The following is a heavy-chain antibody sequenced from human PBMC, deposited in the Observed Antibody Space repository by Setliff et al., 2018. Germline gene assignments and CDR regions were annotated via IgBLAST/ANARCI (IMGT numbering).Heavy chain of an antibody. CDR1: GFSFSDYA. V-gene: IGHV3-21*01. J-gene: IGHJ4*02. D-gene: IGHD2-15*01. Sequence: GVLRLSCVGSGFSFSDYAMNWVRQAPGKGLEWLSSISNTDRYIYHADSVKGRFTISRDNAKNTLYLQMNSLRAEDTAVYYCARTCSGSGCYAGLESWGQGTPVTVSS. CDR2: ISNTDRYI. CDR3: ARTCSGSGCYAGLES.